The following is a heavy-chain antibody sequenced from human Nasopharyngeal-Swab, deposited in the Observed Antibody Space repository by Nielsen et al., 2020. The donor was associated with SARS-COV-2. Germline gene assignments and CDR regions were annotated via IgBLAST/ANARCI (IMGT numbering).Heavy chain of an antibody. CDR3: ASQFYSSSWSGEKNYYYYGMDV. CDR1: GDIFTNSA. J-gene: IGHJ6*02. CDR2: IVPALGLP. D-gene: IGHD6-13*01. V-gene: IGHV1-69*10. Sequence: SVKVSCKTSGDIFTNSAISWVRQAPGQGLEWLGGIVPALGLPNYAQKFQGRVTITADKSTSTAYMELSSLRTEDTAVYYCASQFYSSSWSGEKNYYYYGMDVWGQGTTVTVSS.